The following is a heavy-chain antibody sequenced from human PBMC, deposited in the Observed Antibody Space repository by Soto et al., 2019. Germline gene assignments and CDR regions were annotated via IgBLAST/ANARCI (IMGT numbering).Heavy chain of an antibody. CDR3: AKGNGGYFDH. D-gene: IGHD3-16*01. Sequence: SQTLSLTCAISGDSVSGNSAAWNWIRQSPSRGLEWLGRTYYRSKWYNDYAVSVKSRITVTPDTSKNALYLQMNSLRAEDTAVYFCAKGNGGYFDHWGQGSLVTVSS. CDR2: TYYRSKWYN. CDR1: GDSVSGNSAA. J-gene: IGHJ4*02. V-gene: IGHV6-1*01.